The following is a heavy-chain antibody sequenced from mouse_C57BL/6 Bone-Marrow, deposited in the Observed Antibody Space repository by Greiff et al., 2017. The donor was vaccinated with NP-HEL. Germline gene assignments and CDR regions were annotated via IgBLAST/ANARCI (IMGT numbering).Heavy chain of an antibody. J-gene: IGHJ2*01. Sequence: VQLQQSGPELVKPGASVKLSCKASGYTFTSYDINWVKQRPGQGLEWIGWIYPRDGSTKYNEKFKGKATLTVDTSSSTAYMELHSLTSEDSAVYFCARWLITTVVASYCFDYWGQGTTLTVSS. CDR3: ARWLITTVVASYCFDY. CDR2: IYPRDGST. D-gene: IGHD1-1*01. CDR1: GYTFTSYD. V-gene: IGHV1-85*01.